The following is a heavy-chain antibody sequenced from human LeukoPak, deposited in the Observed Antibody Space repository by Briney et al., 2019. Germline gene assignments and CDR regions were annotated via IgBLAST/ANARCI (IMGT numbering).Heavy chain of an antibody. CDR3: ARGSSRWPYYSDY. CDR1: GGSISSHY. V-gene: IGHV4-59*11. J-gene: IGHJ4*02. CDR2: IYYSGST. D-gene: IGHD6-13*01. Sequence: SETLSLTCTVSGGSISSHYWSWIRQPPGKGLEWIGYIYYSGSTNYNPSLKSRVTISVDTSKNQFSLKMNSVTAADTAVYYCARGSSRWPYYSDYWGQGTLVTVSS.